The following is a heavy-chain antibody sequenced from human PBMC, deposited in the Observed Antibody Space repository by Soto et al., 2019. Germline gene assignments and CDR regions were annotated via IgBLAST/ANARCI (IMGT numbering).Heavy chain of an antibody. J-gene: IGHJ6*02. V-gene: IGHV1-69*13. CDR1: GGTFSSYA. D-gene: IGHD3-22*01. Sequence: ASVKVSCKASGGTFSSYAISWVRQAPGQGLEWMGGIIPIFGTANYAQKFQGRVTITADESTSTAYMELSSLRSEGTAVYYCASKTKVDYYDSRGCRARHYFYGMDVWGQGTTVTISS. CDR2: IIPIFGTA. CDR3: ASKTKVDYYDSRGCRARHYFYGMDV.